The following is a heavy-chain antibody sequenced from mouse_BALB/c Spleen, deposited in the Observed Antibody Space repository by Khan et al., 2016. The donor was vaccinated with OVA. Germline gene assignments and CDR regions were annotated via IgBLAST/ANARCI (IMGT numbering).Heavy chain of an antibody. J-gene: IGHJ4*01. CDR1: GYTFTDYG. Sequence: VQLQQSGPELVRPGVSVKISCKGSGYTFTDYGMHWVRQSPAKSLEWIGVITTYSGDTNYNQKFKGKATMTVDKSSSTAYMELARLTSEDSAIYYGAILTLRLDYWGQGTSVTVSS. CDR2: ITTYSGDT. D-gene: IGHD1-1*01. CDR3: AILTLRLDY. V-gene: IGHV1S137*01.